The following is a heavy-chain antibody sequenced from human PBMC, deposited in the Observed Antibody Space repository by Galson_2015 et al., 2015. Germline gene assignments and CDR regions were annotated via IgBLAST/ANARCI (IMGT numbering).Heavy chain of an antibody. D-gene: IGHD3-10*01. CDR2: IYSGDST. J-gene: IGHJ3*02. Sequence: LRLSCAASGFTVSNNYMGWVRQAPGKGLEWVSVIYSGDSTYYADSVKGRFTISRDNSKNTLFLQMNSLRAEDTAVYYCAKYKGVINAFDIWGQGTMVTVSS. V-gene: IGHV3-53*01. CDR3: AKYKGVINAFDI. CDR1: GFTVSNNY.